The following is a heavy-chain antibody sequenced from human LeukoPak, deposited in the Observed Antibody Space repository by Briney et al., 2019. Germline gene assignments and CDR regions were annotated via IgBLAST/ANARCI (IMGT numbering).Heavy chain of an antibody. CDR1: GGSISSYY. Sequence: SETLSLTCTASGGSISSYYWSWIRQPPGKGLEYIAYMHHSGVTNYNPSLKSRVTMSVDTSNNQLSLRLTSVTAADTAVYYCASILYGSXGFDXXXQGXLVTV. CDR3: ASILYGSXGFDX. V-gene: IGHV4-59*01. J-gene: IGHJ4*02. D-gene: IGHD3-10*01. CDR2: MHHSGVT.